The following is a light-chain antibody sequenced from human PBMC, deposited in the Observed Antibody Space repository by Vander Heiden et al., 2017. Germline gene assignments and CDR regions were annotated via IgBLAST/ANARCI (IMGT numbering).Light chain of an antibody. CDR3: MQALQAPLT. V-gene: IGKV2-28*01. CDR2: LGS. CDR1: QSLLHSNGYNY. Sequence: DIVMNQSPLSLPVTPGEPASISCRSSQSLLHSNGYNYLDWYLQKPGQSPQLLIYLGSNRASGVPDRFSGSGSGTDVTLKISRVEAEDVGVYYCMQALQAPLTFGGGTKVEIK. J-gene: IGKJ4*01.